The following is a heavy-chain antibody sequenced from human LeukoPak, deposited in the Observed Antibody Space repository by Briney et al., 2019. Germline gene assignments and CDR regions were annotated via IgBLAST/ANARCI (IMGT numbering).Heavy chain of an antibody. Sequence: GGSLRLSCTAPGFTFGDYAMSWVRQAPGKGLEWVGFIRSKAYGGTTEYAASVKGRFTISRDDSKSIAYLQMNSLKTEDTAVYYCTRELPASYYYYYMDVWGKGTTVSVSS. J-gene: IGHJ6*03. CDR1: GFTFGDYA. CDR3: TRELPASYYYYYMDV. V-gene: IGHV3-49*04. CDR2: IRSKAYGGTT.